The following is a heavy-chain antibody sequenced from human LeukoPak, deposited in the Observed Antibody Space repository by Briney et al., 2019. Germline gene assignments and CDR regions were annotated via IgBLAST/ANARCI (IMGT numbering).Heavy chain of an antibody. CDR2: INTDGSIR. V-gene: IGHV3-74*01. D-gene: IGHD3-3*01. CDR1: GFGFSDHW. CDR3: ARLNYDFWSGVWEGYYMDV. J-gene: IGHJ6*03. Sequence: GRSLRLSCAASGFGFSDHWMLWVRQAPGKGLEWVSRINTDGSIRQYADSVKGRFTISRDNAKNSLYLQVNSLRAEDTAVYYCARLNYDFWSGVWEGYYMDVWGKGTTVTVSS.